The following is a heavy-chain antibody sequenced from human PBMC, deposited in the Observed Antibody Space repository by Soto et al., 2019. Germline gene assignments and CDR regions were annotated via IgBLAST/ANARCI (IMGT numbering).Heavy chain of an antibody. J-gene: IGHJ5*02. CDR2: IYYSGST. CDR1: GGSVSSGSYY. D-gene: IGHD4-17*01. CDR3: ARDYGGNSGCWFDP. V-gene: IGHV4-61*01. Sequence: QVQLQESGPGLVKPSETLSLTCTVSGGSVSSGSYYWSWIRQPPGKGLEWIGYIYYSGSTNYNPSLKSRVTISVDTSKNQFSLKLSSVTAADTAVYYCARDYGGNSGCWFDPWGQGTLVTVSS.